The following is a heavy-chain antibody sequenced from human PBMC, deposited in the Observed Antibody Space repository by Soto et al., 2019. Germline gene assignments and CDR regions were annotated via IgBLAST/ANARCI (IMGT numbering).Heavy chain of an antibody. J-gene: IGHJ6*02. CDR2: VYYGGST. Sequence: SETLSLTCTVSGGSISSSSYYWGWIRQPPGKGLEWIGNVYYGGSTYYNPSLKGRVTISVETSKSQFSLKLSSVTAADTAVYYCAGGDYYHSSGYYFYYYTMDVWGQGTTVTVFS. CDR3: AGGDYYHSSGYYFYYYTMDV. CDR1: GGSISSSSYY. D-gene: IGHD3-22*01. V-gene: IGHV4-39*01.